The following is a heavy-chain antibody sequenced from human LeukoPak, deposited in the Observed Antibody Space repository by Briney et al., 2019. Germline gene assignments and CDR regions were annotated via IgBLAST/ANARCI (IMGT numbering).Heavy chain of an antibody. V-gene: IGHV1-8*03. J-gene: IGHJ3*02. Sequence: GSVKVSCKASGYTFTSYDINWERRATGQGLEWMGWMNPNSGNTGYAQKIQGRVTITRNTSISTAYMELSSLRSEDTAVYYCASILGSDKDDAFDIWGQGTMVTVSS. CDR2: MNPNSGNT. D-gene: IGHD3-3*02. CDR1: GYTFTSYD. CDR3: ASILGSDKDDAFDI.